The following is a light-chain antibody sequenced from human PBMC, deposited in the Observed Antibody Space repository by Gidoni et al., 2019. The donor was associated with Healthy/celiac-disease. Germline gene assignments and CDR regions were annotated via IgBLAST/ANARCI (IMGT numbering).Light chain of an antibody. V-gene: IGLV3-1*01. CDR2: QDS. J-gene: IGLJ2*01. CDR3: QAWDSSTVV. CDR1: KLGDKY. Sequence: SYERTSPPSVPVPPAQTASIPCSGDKLGDKYACWYQQKPGQSPVLVIYQDSKRPSGIPERFSGSNSGNTATLTISGTQAMDEADYYCQAWDSSTVVFGGGTKLTVL.